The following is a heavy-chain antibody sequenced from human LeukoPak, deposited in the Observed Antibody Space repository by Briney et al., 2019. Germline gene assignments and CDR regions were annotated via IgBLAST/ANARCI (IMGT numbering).Heavy chain of an antibody. CDR3: ARSRVPADPRGFDP. Sequence: SETLSLTCALYGDSFSDYYWSWIRQPPGKGPEWIGYIYYSGSTNYNPSLKSRVTISVDTSKNQFSLKLSSVTAADTAVYYCARSRVPADPRGFDPWGQGTLVTVSS. CDR2: IYYSGST. CDR1: GDSFSDYY. J-gene: IGHJ5*02. D-gene: IGHD2-2*01. V-gene: IGHV4-59*01.